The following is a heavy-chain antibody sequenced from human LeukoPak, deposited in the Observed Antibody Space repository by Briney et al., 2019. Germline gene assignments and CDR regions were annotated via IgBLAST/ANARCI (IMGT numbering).Heavy chain of an antibody. CDR3: ASAPSSRGGWHGVHS. CDR2: VSYDGSNK. CDR1: GFTFSHYG. Sequence: PGGSLRLSCAASGFTFSHYGVHWVRQAPGKGLEWVAVVSYDGSNKYYADSVKGRFTISRDNSENTLYLQMNSLRAEDTAVYFCASAPSSRGGWHGVHSWGQGTLVTVSS. V-gene: IGHV3-30*03. J-gene: IGHJ4*02. D-gene: IGHD3-10*01.